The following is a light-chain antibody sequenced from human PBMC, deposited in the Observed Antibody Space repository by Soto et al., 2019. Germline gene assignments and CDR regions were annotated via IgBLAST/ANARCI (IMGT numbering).Light chain of an antibody. CDR3: QSYDSSLSGWRV. CDR1: SSNIGAGYD. Sequence: QSVLTQPPSVSGAPGQRVTISCTGSSSNIGAGYDVHCYQQVPGTAPKLLIYGNTNRPSGVPDRFSGSKSGTSASLAITGLQAEDEADYYCQSYDSSLSGWRVFGGGTKLTVL. CDR2: GNT. V-gene: IGLV1-40*01. J-gene: IGLJ3*02.